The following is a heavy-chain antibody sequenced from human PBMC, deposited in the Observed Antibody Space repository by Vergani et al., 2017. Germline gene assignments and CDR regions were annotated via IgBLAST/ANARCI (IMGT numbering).Heavy chain of an antibody. V-gene: IGHV4-59*13. Sequence: QVQLEESGPGLVKPSETLSLTCTVSGGSFNTYYWSCIRQSPGKGLEWIGYIYSTGSTNYNPSLNSRVTMSVDTSKNQFSLKLRSVTAADTAVYFCARVKYRDEASTGYRLEGMDIWGQGTTVTISS. CDR3: ARVKYRDEASTGYRLEGMDI. CDR1: GGSFNTYY. CDR2: IYSTGST. D-gene: IGHD3-9*01. J-gene: IGHJ6*02.